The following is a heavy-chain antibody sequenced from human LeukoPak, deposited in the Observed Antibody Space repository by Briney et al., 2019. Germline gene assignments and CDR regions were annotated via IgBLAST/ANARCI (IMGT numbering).Heavy chain of an antibody. CDR1: GGSISSYY. J-gene: IGHJ6*02. D-gene: IGHD3-10*01. CDR2: IYYSGST. V-gene: IGHV4-59*12. CDR3: ARGRGPYGSGSYYYYYYYGMDV. Sequence: SETLPLTCTVSGGSISSYYWSCIRQPPGKGLEWIGYIYYSGSTNYNPSLKSRVTISVDTSKNQFSLKLSSVTAADTAVYYCARGRGPYGSGSYYYYYYYGMDVWGQGTTVTVSS.